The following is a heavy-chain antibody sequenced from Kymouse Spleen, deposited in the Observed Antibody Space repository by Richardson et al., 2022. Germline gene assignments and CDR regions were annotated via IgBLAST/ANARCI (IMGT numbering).Heavy chain of an antibody. CDR1: GFTFSSYG. V-gene: IGHV3-33*01. Sequence: QVQLVESGGGVVQPGRSLRLSCAASGFTFSSYGMHWVRQAPGKGLEWVAVIWYDGSNKYYADSVKGRFTISRDNSKNTLYLQMNSLRAEDTAVYYCARDLGSGSYYNVIITPRVFYYYYGMDVWGQGTTVTVSS. CDR3: ARDLGSGSYYNVIITPRVFYYYYGMDV. J-gene: IGHJ6*02. D-gene: IGHD3-10*01. CDR2: IWYDGSNK.